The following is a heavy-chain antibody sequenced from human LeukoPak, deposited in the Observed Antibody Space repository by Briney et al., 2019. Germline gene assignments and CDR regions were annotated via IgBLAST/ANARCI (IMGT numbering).Heavy chain of an antibody. D-gene: IGHD7-27*01. Sequence: SETLSLTCTVSGDSINSSNYYWGWIRQPPGKGLEWIGSIYFSGSTYYNPSLKSRATISVDTSRNQFSLKLSSVTAADTAVYYCARINWGPFDYWGQGTLVTVSS. V-gene: IGHV4-39*07. J-gene: IGHJ4*02. CDR2: IYFSGST. CDR1: GDSINSSNYY. CDR3: ARINWGPFDY.